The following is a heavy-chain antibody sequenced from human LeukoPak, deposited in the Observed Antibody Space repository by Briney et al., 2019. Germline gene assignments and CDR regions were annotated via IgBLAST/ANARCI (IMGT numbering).Heavy chain of an antibody. V-gene: IGHV4-59*01. D-gene: IGHD4-17*01. CDR3: ARGSDFGDY. Sequence: SETLSLTCTVSGGSISSYYWSWIRQPPGKGLEWIVYMSYSGSTNYNPSLKSRVTMSINTSKNQFSLRLSSVTAADTAVYYCARGSDFGDYWGQGTLVTVSS. CDR2: MSYSGST. CDR1: GGSISSYY. J-gene: IGHJ4*02.